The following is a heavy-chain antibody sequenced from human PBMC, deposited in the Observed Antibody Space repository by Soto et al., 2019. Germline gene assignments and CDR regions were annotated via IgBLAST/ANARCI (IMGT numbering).Heavy chain of an antibody. J-gene: IGHJ5*02. CDR3: ARDLPNSYWFDP. D-gene: IGHD2-15*01. CDR1: GYTFTSYY. V-gene: IGHV1-46*01. CDR2: INPSGGST. Sequence: ASVTVSCQASGYTFTSYYMHWVRQAPGQGLEWMGIINPSGGSTSYAQKFQGRVTITTDESTSTAYMELSSLRSEDTAVYYCARDLPNSYWFDPWGQGTLVTVSS.